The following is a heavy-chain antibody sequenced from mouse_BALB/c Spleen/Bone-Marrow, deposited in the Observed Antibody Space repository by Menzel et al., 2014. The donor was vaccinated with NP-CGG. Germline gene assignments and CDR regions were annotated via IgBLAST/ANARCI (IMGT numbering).Heavy chain of an antibody. CDR1: GYTFTDYY. V-gene: IGHV1-19*01. CDR3: AISPYGNFYAMDY. CDR2: VNPYNGGT. J-gene: IGHJ4*01. D-gene: IGHD2-1*01. Sequence: EVKLMESGPELVKPGASVKMSCKASGYTFTDYYMDWVKQSHGESFEWIGRVNPYNGGTSYNQKFKGKATLTVDKSSSTAYMELNSLTSEDSAVYYCAISPYGNFYAMDYWGQGTSVTVSS.